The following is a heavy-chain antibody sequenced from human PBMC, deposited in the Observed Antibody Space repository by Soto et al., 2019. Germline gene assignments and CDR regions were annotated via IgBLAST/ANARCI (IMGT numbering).Heavy chain of an antibody. CDR3: AREENCRGGTCYSEYFPH. CDR2: VNPSGGSA. Sequence: GASVKVSCKTSGYIFTAYSMHWVRQAPGQGLEWMGVVNPSGGSAHYAQSFEGRVTLTRDTSTSTFYMELSSLRSEDTAVYYCAREENCRGGTCYSEYFPHWGQGTLVTVSS. D-gene: IGHD2-15*01. J-gene: IGHJ1*01. CDR1: GYIFTAYS. V-gene: IGHV1-46*01.